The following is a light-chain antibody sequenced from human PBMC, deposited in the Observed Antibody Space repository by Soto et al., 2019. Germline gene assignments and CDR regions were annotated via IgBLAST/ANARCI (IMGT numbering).Light chain of an antibody. J-gene: IGLJ3*02. CDR2: AVS. Sequence: QSALTQPRSVSGSPGQSVTISCTGTSSDVGRYNFVSWYQQLPGKAPKLLISAVSQRPSGVPDRFSGSKSGNTASLTISGLQADDEADYFCYSYTASDIWVFGGGTKLTVL. CDR3: YSYTASDIWV. CDR1: SSDVGRYNF. V-gene: IGLV2-11*01.